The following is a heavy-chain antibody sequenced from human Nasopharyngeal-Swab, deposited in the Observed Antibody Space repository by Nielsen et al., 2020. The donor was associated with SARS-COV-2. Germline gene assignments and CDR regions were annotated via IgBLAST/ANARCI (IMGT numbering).Heavy chain of an antibody. J-gene: IGHJ4*02. D-gene: IGHD3-16*02. CDR2: IYYSGST. CDR1: GGSISSGGYY. CDR3: ARGLRDYVWGSYRSYFDY. Sequence: SETLSLTCTVSGGSISSGGYYWSWIRQHPGKGLEWIGYIYYSGSTYYNPSLKSRVTISVDTSKNQFSLKLSYVTAADTAVYYCARGLRDYVWGSYRSYFDYWGQGTLVTVSS. V-gene: IGHV4-31*03.